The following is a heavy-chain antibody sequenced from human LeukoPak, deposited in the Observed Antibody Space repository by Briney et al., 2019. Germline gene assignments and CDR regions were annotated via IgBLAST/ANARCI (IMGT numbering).Heavy chain of an antibody. V-gene: IGHV4-59*01. D-gene: IGHD5-18*01. Sequence: PSETLSLTCTLSGGSISSYYWSWIRQPPGKGLEWIGYIYYSGSTNYNPSLKSRVTISVDTSKNQFSLKLSSVTAADTAVYYCARSLTYSYGHFDYWGQGTLVTVSS. J-gene: IGHJ4*02. CDR2: IYYSGST. CDR1: GGSISSYY. CDR3: ARSLTYSYGHFDY.